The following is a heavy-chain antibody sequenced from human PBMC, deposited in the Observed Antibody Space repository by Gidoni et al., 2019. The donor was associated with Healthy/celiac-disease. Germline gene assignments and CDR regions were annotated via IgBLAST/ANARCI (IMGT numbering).Heavy chain of an antibody. Sequence: QVQLVQSGAAVTKPGASVKVSCKASGYTSTSYYMPWGRQATGQGLEWMGIINPSGGSTGYAQKFQGRVTMTRDTSTSTVYMELSSLRSEDTAVYYCASAPPITMVRGVKLVGMDVWGKVTTVTVSS. D-gene: IGHD3-10*01. V-gene: IGHV1-46*01. CDR1: GYTSTSYY. J-gene: IGHJ6*03. CDR3: ASAPPITMVRGVKLVGMDV. CDR2: INPSGGST.